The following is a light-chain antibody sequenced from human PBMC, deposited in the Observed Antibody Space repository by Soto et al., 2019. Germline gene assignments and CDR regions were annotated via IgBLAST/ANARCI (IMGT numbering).Light chain of an antibody. CDR1: KLGDKY. J-gene: IGLJ2*01. Sequence: SYELTQPPSVSVSPGQTASITCSGDKLGDKYTSWFQQKPGQSPVLVIYRDTERPSGIPERFSGFNFGNTATLTISGTQAIDEADYYCQAWVSGTASFGGGTQLTVL. V-gene: IGLV3-1*01. CDR2: RDT. CDR3: QAWVSGTAS.